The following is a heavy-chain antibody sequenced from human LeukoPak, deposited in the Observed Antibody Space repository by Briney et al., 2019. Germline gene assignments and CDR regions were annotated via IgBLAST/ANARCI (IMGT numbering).Heavy chain of an antibody. D-gene: IGHD3-10*02. J-gene: IGHJ1*01. Sequence: GSVKVSCKASGYTFTSYYIHWVRQAPGQGLEWMGIINPSGGSTSYPQKFQDRVTMTRDTSTSTVCMELSSLKSDDTAIYYCARGVFGELEKLMFQHWGQGTLVTVSS. CDR3: ARGVFGELEKLMFQH. V-gene: IGHV1-46*01. CDR2: INPSGGST. CDR1: GYTFTSYY.